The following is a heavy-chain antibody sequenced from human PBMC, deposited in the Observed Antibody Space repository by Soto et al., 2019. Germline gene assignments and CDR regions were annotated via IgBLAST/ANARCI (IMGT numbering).Heavy chain of an antibody. Sequence: SVKVSCKASGGTFSSYSISWVRHAPGQGLEWMGGIIPIFGTANYAQKFQGRVTITADESTSTAYMELSSLRSEDTAVYYCAGRSYYDFWSGYYPQKKYYYYYGMDVWGQGTTVTVSS. D-gene: IGHD3-3*01. V-gene: IGHV1-69*13. CDR1: GGTFSSYS. CDR2: IIPIFGTA. CDR3: AGRSYYDFWSGYYPQKKYYYYYGMDV. J-gene: IGHJ6*02.